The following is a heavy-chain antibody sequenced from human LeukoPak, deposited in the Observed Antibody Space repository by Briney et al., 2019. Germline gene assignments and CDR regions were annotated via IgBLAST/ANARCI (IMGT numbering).Heavy chain of an antibody. CDR1: GGTFSSYA. Sequence: GASVKVSCKASGGTFSSYAISWVRQAPGQGLEWMGGIIPIFGTANYAQKLQGRVTITADESTSTAYMELSSLRSEDTAVYYCARGLEYSSSSPWFDPWGQGTLVTVSS. J-gene: IGHJ5*02. CDR2: IIPIFGTA. V-gene: IGHV1-69*13. CDR3: ARGLEYSSSSPWFDP. D-gene: IGHD6-6*01.